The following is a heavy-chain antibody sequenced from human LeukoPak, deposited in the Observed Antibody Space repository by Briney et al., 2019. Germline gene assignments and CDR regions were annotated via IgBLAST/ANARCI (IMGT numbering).Heavy chain of an antibody. V-gene: IGHV3-43*01. D-gene: IGHD2/OR15-2a*01. CDR2: ISRNGVAT. Sequence: GGSLRLSCEASGLSIADYTMHWVRQVPGKGLEWVSLISRNGVATKYADSVKGRFIISRDNAKDSLYLQMDSLRAEDTALYYCTKDFLIDPLWGQGTLVTVSS. J-gene: IGHJ4*02. CDR3: TKDFLIDPL. CDR1: GLSIADYT.